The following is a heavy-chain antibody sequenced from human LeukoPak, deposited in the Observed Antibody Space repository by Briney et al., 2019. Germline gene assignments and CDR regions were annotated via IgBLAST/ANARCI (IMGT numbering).Heavy chain of an antibody. V-gene: IGHV3-48*02. CDR1: GLTFSSHW. Sequence: GGSLRLSCAASGLTFSSHWMHWVRQAPGKGLEWVSYISSSSSTIYYADSVKGRFTISRDDAKISLDLQMNSLRDEDTAVYYCAREGDSSGPSVGLDYWGQGTLVTVSS. CDR3: AREGDSSGPSVGLDY. D-gene: IGHD3-22*01. J-gene: IGHJ4*02. CDR2: ISSSSSTI.